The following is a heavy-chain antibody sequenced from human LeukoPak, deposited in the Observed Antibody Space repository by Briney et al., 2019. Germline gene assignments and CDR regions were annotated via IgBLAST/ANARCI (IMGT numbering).Heavy chain of an antibody. CDR2: MNPNSGNT. J-gene: IGHJ3*02. CDR1: GYTFTSYD. Sequence: ASVKVSCKASGYTFTSYDINWVRQATGQGLEWTGWMNPNSGNTGYAQKFQGRVTTTRNTSISTAYMELSSLRSEDTAVYYCAGRIAVAGTHAFDIWGQGTMVTVSS. D-gene: IGHD6-19*01. V-gene: IGHV1-8*01. CDR3: AGRIAVAGTHAFDI.